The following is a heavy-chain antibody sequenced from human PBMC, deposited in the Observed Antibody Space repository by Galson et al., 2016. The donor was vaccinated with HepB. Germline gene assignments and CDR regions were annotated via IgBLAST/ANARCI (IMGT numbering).Heavy chain of an antibody. J-gene: IGHJ6*02. CDR3: ARERRAAVNVHYNGVDV. CDR1: GFTFSNYG. D-gene: IGHD6-6*01. Sequence: SLRLSCAASGFTFSNYGMHWVRQAPGKGLEWVAVISYDGRDKYYADSVKGRFTMSRDNSKNTLFLQVNSLRAEDTALYFCARERRAAVNVHYNGVDVWGQGTKVTVSS. V-gene: IGHV3-30*03. CDR2: ISYDGRDK.